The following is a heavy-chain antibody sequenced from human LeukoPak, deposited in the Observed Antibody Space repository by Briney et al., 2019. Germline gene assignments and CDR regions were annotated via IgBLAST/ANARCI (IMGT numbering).Heavy chain of an antibody. Sequence: GGSLRLSCAASGFTFSNAWMSWVRQAPGKGLDWVGRIRSKTDGGTTNHAASVKGRFTISRDDSNNMLYLQMNSLKTEDTAVYYCSTWTDLYDYWGQGTLVTVSS. J-gene: IGHJ4*02. CDR3: STWTDLYDY. V-gene: IGHV3-15*01. CDR2: IRSKTDGGTT. D-gene: IGHD3/OR15-3a*01. CDR1: GFTFSNAW.